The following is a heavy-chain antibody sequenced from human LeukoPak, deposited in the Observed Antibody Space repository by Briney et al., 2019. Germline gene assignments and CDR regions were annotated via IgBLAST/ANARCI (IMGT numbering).Heavy chain of an antibody. D-gene: IGHD5-24*01. V-gene: IGHV1-69*05. J-gene: IGHJ4*02. CDR1: GGTFSSYA. Sequence: SVKVSCKASGGTFSSYAISWVRQAPGQGLEWMVGIIPIFGTANYAQKFQGRVTITTDESTSTAYMELSSLRSEDTAVYYCARGRWLQPWGYFDYWGQGTLVTVSS. CDR2: IIPIFGTA. CDR3: ARGRWLQPWGYFDY.